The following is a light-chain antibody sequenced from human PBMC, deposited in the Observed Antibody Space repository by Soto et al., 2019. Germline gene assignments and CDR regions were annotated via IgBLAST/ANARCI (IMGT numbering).Light chain of an antibody. CDR3: CSYAGSNNV. Sequence: QSVLTQPPSASGSPGQSVTISCTGTSSDVGGYNYVSWYQQHPGKAPKLMIYEVDKRPSGVPDRFSGSKSGNTASLTVSGLQAEDEADYYCCSYAGSNNVFGTGTKVTVL. J-gene: IGLJ1*01. V-gene: IGLV2-8*01. CDR1: SSDVGGYNY. CDR2: EVD.